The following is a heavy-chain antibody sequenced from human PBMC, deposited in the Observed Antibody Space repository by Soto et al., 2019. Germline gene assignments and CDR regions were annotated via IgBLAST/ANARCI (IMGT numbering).Heavy chain of an antibody. CDR1: GGTISNVGYS. V-gene: IGHV4-30-2*01. Sequence: SETLSLTCAVSGGTISNVGYSWSWIRQPPGKGLEWIGYIYHSGSTYYNPSLKSRVTISVDRSKNQFSLKLSSVTAADTAVYYCAAGGGLPRCYWGQGTLVTAPQ. J-gene: IGHJ4*02. CDR2: IYHSGST. D-gene: IGHD4-17*01. CDR3: AAGGGLPRCY.